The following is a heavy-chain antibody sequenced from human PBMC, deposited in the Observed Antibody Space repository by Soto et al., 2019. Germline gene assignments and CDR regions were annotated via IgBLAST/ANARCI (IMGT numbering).Heavy chain of an antibody. CDR3: ARTDVYDSSGYYY. D-gene: IGHD3-22*01. J-gene: IGHJ4*02. V-gene: IGHV3-33*08. CDR1: RFTFSSYG. CDR2: IWYDGSNK. Sequence: GGSLRLSCAASRFTFSSYGMHWVRQAPGKGLEWVAVIWYDGSNKYYADSVKGRFTISRDNSKNTLYLQMNSLRAEDTAVYYCARTDVYDSSGYYYWGQGTLVTVSS.